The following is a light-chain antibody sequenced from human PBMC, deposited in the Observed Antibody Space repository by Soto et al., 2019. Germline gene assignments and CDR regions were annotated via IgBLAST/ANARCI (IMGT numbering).Light chain of an antibody. V-gene: IGLV1-47*01. CDR1: SSNIGSNY. Sequence: QSVLTQPPSASGTPGQRVTISCSGSSSNIGSNYVYWYQQLPGTAPQLLIYKNNQRPSGVPDRFSGSKSGTSASLAISGLRSEDEADYYCAVWDDSLSGRVFGGGTKVTVL. CDR3: AVWDDSLSGRV. J-gene: IGLJ2*01. CDR2: KNN.